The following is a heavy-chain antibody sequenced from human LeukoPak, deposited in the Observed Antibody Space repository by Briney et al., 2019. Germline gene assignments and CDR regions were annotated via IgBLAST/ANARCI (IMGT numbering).Heavy chain of an antibody. D-gene: IGHD3-9*01. J-gene: IGHJ4*02. CDR1: GFTFSSYG. V-gene: IGHV3-30*18. Sequence: GGSLRLSCAASGFTFSSYGMHWVRQAPGKGLEWVAVISYDGSNKYYADSVKGRFTISRGNSKNTLYLQMNSLRAEDTAVYYCAKDRAILLNYDILTGYFDYWGQGTLVTVSS. CDR3: AKDRAILLNYDILTGYFDY. CDR2: ISYDGSNK.